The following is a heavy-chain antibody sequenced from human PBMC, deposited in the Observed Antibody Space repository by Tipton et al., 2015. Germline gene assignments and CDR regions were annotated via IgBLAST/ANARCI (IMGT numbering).Heavy chain of an antibody. CDR2: ISGTGVRT. CDR1: GFTFSSYA. CDR3: AKEHTPYCSRTSCYGFYFDY. V-gene: IGHV3-23*01. J-gene: IGHJ4*02. D-gene: IGHD2-2*01. Sequence: GSLRLSCAASGFTFSSYAMSWVRQASGKGLEWVSSISGTGVRTHHADSVKGRFTISRDNSKNTLYLQMNSLRAEDTAVYYCAKEHTPYCSRTSCYGFYFDYWGQGTLVTVSS.